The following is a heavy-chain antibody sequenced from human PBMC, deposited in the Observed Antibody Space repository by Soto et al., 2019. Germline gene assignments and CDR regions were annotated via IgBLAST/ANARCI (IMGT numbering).Heavy chain of an antibody. CDR3: TSMNDRDAFDI. CDR2: IKNNADGGTT. V-gene: IGHV3-15*01. D-gene: IGHD1-1*01. CDR1: GLTFSIAW. J-gene: IGHJ3*02. Sequence: EEQLVESGGGLVKRGGSLRLSCAASGLTFSIAWLSWVRQAPGKGLEWVGRIKNNADGGTTDNAAPVKDRFTISRDVSNSTLYLQMNSLETEDTAMYYCTSMNDRDAFDIWGQGTMVTVSS.